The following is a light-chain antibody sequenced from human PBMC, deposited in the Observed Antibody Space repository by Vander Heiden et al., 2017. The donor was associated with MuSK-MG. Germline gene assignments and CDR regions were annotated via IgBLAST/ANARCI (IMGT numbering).Light chain of an antibody. V-gene: IGKV1-33*01. CDR3: QQCDSPPYT. CDR2: DAS. J-gene: IGKJ2*01. Sequence: DIQITPSPSSLSASVGDRVTITCQASQGITHFLNWYQHKPGQAPKVLIYDASNLVTGVPARFSGGGSGTHFTFTITSLQPEDIATYYCQQCDSPPYTFGQGTKLQIK. CDR1: QGITHF.